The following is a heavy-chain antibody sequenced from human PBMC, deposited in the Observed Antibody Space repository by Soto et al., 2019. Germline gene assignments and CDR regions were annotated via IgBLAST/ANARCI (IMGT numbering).Heavy chain of an antibody. CDR2: ISYDGSNK. CDR1: GFTFSSYG. D-gene: IGHD4-4*01. J-gene: IGHJ4*02. CDR3: AKPRRWLTTAGDFNY. V-gene: IGHV3-30*18. Sequence: QVQLVESGGGVVQPGRSLRLSCAASGFTFSSYGMHWVRQAPGKGLEWVAVISYDGSNKYYADSVKGRFTISRDNSKNTLYLQMNSLRAEDTAVYYCAKPRRWLTTAGDFNYWGQGTLVTVSS.